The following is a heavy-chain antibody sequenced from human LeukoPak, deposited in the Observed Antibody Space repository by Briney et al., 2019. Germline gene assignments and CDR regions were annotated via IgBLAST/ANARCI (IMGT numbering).Heavy chain of an antibody. Sequence: PSETLSLTCTVSGGSISSSSYYWGWIRQPPGKGLEWIGYMYYSGSTNYNPSLKSRATISMDTSKNQFSLKLNSVTAADTAVYYCARQIAWGVGRFDYWGQGTLATVSA. CDR2: MYYSGST. D-gene: IGHD3-10*01. CDR3: ARQIAWGVGRFDY. V-gene: IGHV4-39*01. J-gene: IGHJ4*02. CDR1: GGSISSSSYY.